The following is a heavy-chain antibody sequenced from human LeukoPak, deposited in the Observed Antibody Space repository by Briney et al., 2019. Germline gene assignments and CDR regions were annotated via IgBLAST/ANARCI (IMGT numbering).Heavy chain of an antibody. CDR2: INPSGGST. Sequence: ASVKVSCKASGYTFTSYYMHWVRQAPGQGLEWMGIINPSGGSTSYAQKFQGRVTMTEDTSTDTAYMEVSSLRSEDTAVYYCATEYRGSYKPYVYWGQGTLVTVSS. D-gene: IGHD1-26*01. CDR3: ATEYRGSYKPYVY. J-gene: IGHJ4*02. V-gene: IGHV1-46*01. CDR1: GYTFTSYY.